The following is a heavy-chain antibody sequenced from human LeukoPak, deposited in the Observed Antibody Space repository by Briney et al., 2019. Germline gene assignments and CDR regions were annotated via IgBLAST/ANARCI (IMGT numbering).Heavy chain of an antibody. J-gene: IGHJ3*02. CDR3: ARDTMVDAFDI. Sequence: GGSLRLSCAASGFTFISYWMSWVRQAPGKGLEWVANIKQDGSEKYYVDSVKGRFTISRDNAKNSLYLQMNSLRAEDTAVYYCARDTMVDAFDIWGQGTMVTVSS. V-gene: IGHV3-7*01. CDR1: GFTFISYW. CDR2: IKQDGSEK. D-gene: IGHD3-10*01.